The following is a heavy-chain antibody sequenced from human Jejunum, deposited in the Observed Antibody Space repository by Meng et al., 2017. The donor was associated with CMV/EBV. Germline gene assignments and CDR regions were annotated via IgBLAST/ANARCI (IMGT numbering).Heavy chain of an antibody. J-gene: IGHJ4*02. CDR3: ARGLSTSSSGY. V-gene: IGHV4-30-4*01. Sequence: QVPLQESGPGLVKPSQTLSLTCTVSGDSISSDYFWSWIRQPPGKGLEWIGYIYHGGSTDYNPSLRSRVTISVDTSKNQFSLKLSSVTAADTAIYYCARGLSTSSSGYWGQGTLVTVSS. D-gene: IGHD6-6*01. CDR1: GDSISSDYF. CDR2: IYHGGST.